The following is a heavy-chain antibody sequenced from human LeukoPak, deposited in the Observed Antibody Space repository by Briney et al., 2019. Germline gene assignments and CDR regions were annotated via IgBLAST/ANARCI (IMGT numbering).Heavy chain of an antibody. J-gene: IGHJ4*02. CDR3: AKLDYYDSSGYSDPDY. Sequence: GRSLRLSCAASGFTFSSYGMHWDRQAPGKGLEWVAVISYDGSNKYYADSVKGRFTISRDNSKNTLYLRMNSLRAEDTAVYYCAKLDYYDSSGYSDPDYWGQGTLVTVSS. CDR1: GFTFSSYG. V-gene: IGHV3-30*18. CDR2: ISYDGSNK. D-gene: IGHD3-22*01.